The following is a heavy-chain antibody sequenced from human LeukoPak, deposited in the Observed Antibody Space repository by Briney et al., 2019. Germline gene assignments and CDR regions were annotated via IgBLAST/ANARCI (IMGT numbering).Heavy chain of an antibody. D-gene: IGHD3-10*01. Sequence: SETLSLTCTVSGGSISGYYWSWIRQPPGKGLEYIGYIYYSGSTNYNPSLKSRVTISVDTSKNQFSLKLSSVTAADTAVYYCARRTITMVRGVIIETLDYWGQGTLVTVSS. J-gene: IGHJ4*02. V-gene: IGHV4-59*08. CDR3: ARRTITMVRGVIIETLDY. CDR1: GGSISGYY. CDR2: IYYSGST.